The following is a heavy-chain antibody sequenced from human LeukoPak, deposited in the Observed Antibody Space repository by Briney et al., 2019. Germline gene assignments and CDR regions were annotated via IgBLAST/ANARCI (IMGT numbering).Heavy chain of an antibody. CDR3: AREEYGKYYLDY. CDR2: ISYDATKT. V-gene: IGHV3-30-3*01. J-gene: IGHJ4*02. CDR1: GFIFRNHA. Sequence: PGGSLRLSCAASGFIFRNHAMHWVRQAPGKGLEWVAVISYDATKTYYADSVKGRFTISRDNSKNTPYLQMNSLRVEDTAVYYCAREEYGKYYLDYWGQGTLVTVSA. D-gene: IGHD6-6*01.